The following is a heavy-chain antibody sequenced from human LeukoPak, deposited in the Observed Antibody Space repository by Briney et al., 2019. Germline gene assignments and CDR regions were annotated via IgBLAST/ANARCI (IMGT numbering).Heavy chain of an antibody. Sequence: SETLSLTCTVSGGSISSYYWSWIRQPPGKGLEGIGYIYYSGSTNYNPSLKSRVTISVDTSKNQFSLKLSSVTAADTAVYYCARHRYCSSTSCYSWVDYWGQGTLVTVSS. V-gene: IGHV4-59*08. CDR1: GGSISSYY. D-gene: IGHD2-2*02. J-gene: IGHJ4*02. CDR2: IYYSGST. CDR3: ARHRYCSSTSCYSWVDY.